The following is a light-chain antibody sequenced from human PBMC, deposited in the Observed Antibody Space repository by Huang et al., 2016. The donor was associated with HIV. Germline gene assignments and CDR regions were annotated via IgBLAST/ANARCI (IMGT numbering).Light chain of an antibody. V-gene: IGKV3-11*01. CDR3: QQRTNWPLT. CDR2: DAS. Sequence: EIVLTQSPATLSLSPGEKATLPCRANQSVSSYLAWYQQKPGQAPRLLIYDASNRATGIPARFSGSGSGTDFTITISSLEPEEFAVYYCQQRTNWPLTFGGGTKVEIK. J-gene: IGKJ4*01. CDR1: QSVSSY.